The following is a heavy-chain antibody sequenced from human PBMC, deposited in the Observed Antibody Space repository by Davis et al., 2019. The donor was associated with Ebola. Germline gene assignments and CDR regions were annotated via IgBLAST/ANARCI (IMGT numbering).Heavy chain of an antibody. D-gene: IGHD5-18*01. CDR3: ARLPRRVTVRMDV. V-gene: IGHV1-2*02. CDR1: GYTFTGYY. J-gene: IGHJ6*02. CDR2: INPNSGGT. Sequence: AASVKVSCKASGYTFTGYYMHWVRQAPGQGLEWMGWINPNSGGTNYAQKFQGRVTMTRDTSISTAYMELSSLRSEDTAVYYCARLPRRVTVRMDVWGQGTTVTVSS.